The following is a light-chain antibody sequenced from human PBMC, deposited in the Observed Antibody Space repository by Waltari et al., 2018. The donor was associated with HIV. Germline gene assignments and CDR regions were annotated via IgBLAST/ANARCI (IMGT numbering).Light chain of an antibody. J-gene: IGLJ3*02. CDR2: RNN. V-gene: IGLV1-47*01. CDR1: TSNIGKTY. CDR3: AVWDDSLSGLWV. Sequence: QSVLTQPPSTSGTPGQRVVISCSGSTSNIGKTYVCWYRHFTGTAPKLLSYRNNQRPSGVPDRFSGSKSGTSASLAISGLRSEDEADYFCAVWDDSLSGLWVFGGGTKLTVL.